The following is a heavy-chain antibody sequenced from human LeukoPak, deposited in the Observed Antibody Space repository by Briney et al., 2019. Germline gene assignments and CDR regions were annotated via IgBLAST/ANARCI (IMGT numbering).Heavy chain of an antibody. CDR2: ISYDGGNK. CDR1: RFIFSTYA. D-gene: IGHD3-22*01. J-gene: IGHJ4*02. V-gene: IGHV3-30-3*01. Sequence: GGSLRLSCAASRFIFSTYAMHWVRQAPGKGLEWVAVISYDGGNKYFADSVKGRFTISRDNSKNTLYLQMNSLRADDTAVYYCARDAYDKNGYYRIFDSWGQGTLVTVSS. CDR3: ARDAYDKNGYYRIFDS.